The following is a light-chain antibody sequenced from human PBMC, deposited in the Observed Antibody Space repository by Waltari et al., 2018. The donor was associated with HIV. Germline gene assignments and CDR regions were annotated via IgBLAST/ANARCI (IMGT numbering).Light chain of an antibody. V-gene: IGLV2-14*01. CDR1: SSDVGGYDY. Sequence: QSALTQPASVSGSPGQSITISCTGTSSDVGGYDYVSWYQQHPGKAPKIMIYEVSSRPSVVSHRFSGSKSGNTASLTISGLQAEDEADYYCSSYTSRNTHVFGTGTKVTVL. J-gene: IGLJ1*01. CDR3: SSYTSRNTHV. CDR2: EVS.